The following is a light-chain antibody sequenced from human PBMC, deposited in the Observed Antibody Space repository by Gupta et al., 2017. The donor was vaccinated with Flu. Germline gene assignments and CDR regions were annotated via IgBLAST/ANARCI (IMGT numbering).Light chain of an antibody. Sequence: PSLLLAPKGDRVTNGCGRRKGISSYLGWYQQKPGKARKLLIYAASRAKSGVLSRFSGSGSRTDFTLTISLLQAEDFANYYCQQEDSSPQTFGQGTKVEIK. V-gene: IGKV1D-8*02. CDR3: QQEDSSPQT. J-gene: IGKJ1*01. CDR1: KGISSY. CDR2: AAS.